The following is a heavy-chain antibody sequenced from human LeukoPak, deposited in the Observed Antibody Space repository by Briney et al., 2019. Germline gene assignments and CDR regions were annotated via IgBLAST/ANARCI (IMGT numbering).Heavy chain of an antibody. Sequence: SETLSLTCTVSGGSISSSTYFWGWIRQPPGKGLEWIGTIYYTGSSYYNPSLKSRVTISVDTSKNHFSLKVRSVTAADTAVYYCARGPQGVTRPEYWGQGTLVAVSS. CDR2: IYYTGSS. CDR1: GGSISSSTYF. J-gene: IGHJ4*02. D-gene: IGHD4-17*01. V-gene: IGHV4-39*02. CDR3: ARGPQGVTRPEY.